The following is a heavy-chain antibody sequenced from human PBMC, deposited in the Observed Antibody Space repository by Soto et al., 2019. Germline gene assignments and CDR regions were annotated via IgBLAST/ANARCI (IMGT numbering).Heavy chain of an antibody. CDR3: ARXXXXAAGPRYYYYGMDV. CDR1: GGTFSSYA. D-gene: IGHD6-13*01. V-gene: IGHV1-69*01. Sequence: QVQLVQSGAEVKKPGSSVKVSCKASGGTFSSYAISWVRQAPGQGLEWMGGIIPIFGTANYAQKFQGRVTITADESTSTAYMELSSLRSEDTAVYYCARXXXXAAGPRYYYYGMDVWGQGTTVTVSS. J-gene: IGHJ6*02. CDR2: IIPIFGTA.